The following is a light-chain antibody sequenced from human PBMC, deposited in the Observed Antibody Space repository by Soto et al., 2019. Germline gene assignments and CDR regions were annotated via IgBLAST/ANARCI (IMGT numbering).Light chain of an antibody. Sequence: DIQMTQSPSSLSASVGDRVTITCRASQGISTYLVWYQQKPGTVPKLLIFAASTLQSWVPSRFSGSGSGTDFTLTISSLQPEDVATYYCQNYNGAPWKFGQGTKVEIK. V-gene: IGKV1-27*01. CDR2: AAS. CDR3: QNYNGAPWK. CDR1: QGISTY. J-gene: IGKJ1*01.